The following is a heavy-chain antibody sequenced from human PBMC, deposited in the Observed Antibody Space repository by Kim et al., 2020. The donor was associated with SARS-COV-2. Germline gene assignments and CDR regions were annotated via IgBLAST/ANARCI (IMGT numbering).Heavy chain of an antibody. V-gene: IGHV3-7*01. CDR2: IKQDGSEK. Sequence: GGSLRLSCAASGFTFSSYWMSWVRQAPGKGLEWVANIKQDGSEKYYVDSVKGRFTISRDNAKNSLYLQMNSLGAEDTAVYYCASRPRRRWFDPWGQGTLVTVSS. CDR1: GFTFSSYW. CDR3: ASRPRRRWFDP. J-gene: IGHJ5*02.